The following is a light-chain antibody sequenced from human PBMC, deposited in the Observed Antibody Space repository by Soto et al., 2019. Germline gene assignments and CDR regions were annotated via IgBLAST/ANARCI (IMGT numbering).Light chain of an antibody. Sequence: IQLTQSPSFLSPAIGGSVTITCRASQVISTSLAWYQVKPGKAPKLLIYDASNLQSGVPSRFSGSGSGTEFTLSISSLQPDDFATYYCQEYNSGWRFGQGIKVDI. CDR3: QEYNSGWR. V-gene: IGKV1-9*01. CDR1: QVISTS. CDR2: DAS. J-gene: IGKJ1*01.